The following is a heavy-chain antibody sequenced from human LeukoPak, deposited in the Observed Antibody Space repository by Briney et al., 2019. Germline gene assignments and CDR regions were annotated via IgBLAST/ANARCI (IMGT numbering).Heavy chain of an antibody. V-gene: IGHV4-34*01. CDR1: GVSLNGYY. CDR2: INHSGST. D-gene: IGHD3-10*01. CDR3: ARRQDYGSGSADY. Sequence: SETLSLTCAVSGVSLNGYYWGWIRQTPGKGLEWIGEINHSGSTNYNPSLKSRVTISVDTSKNQFSLKLSSVTAADTAVYYCARRQDYGSGSADYWGQGTLVTVSS. J-gene: IGHJ4*02.